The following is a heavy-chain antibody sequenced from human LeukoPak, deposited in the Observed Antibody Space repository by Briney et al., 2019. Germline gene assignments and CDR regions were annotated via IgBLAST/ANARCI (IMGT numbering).Heavy chain of an antibody. Sequence: SETLSLTCTVSGGSISSYYWSWIRQPPGKGLEWIGYIYYSGSTNYNPSLKSRVTISVDTSKSQFSLKLSSVTAADTAVYYCARVGMGDYVRGYFDYWGQGTLVTVSS. CDR3: ARVGMGDYVRGYFDY. V-gene: IGHV4-59*01. CDR1: GGSISSYY. J-gene: IGHJ4*02. CDR2: IYYSGST. D-gene: IGHD4-17*01.